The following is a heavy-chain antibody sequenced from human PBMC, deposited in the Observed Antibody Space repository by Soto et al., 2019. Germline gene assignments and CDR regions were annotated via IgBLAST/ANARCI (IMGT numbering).Heavy chain of an antibody. D-gene: IGHD6-19*01. J-gene: IGHJ5*02. CDR2: IYYSGST. CDR3: ARRYSSGWYLWFDP. V-gene: IGHV4-39*01. Sequence: QLQLQESGPGLVKPSETLSLTCTVSGGSISSSSYYWGWIRQPPGKGLEWIGSIYYSGSTYYNPSLKSRVTISVYTSKNQFSLKLSSVTAADTAVYYCARRYSSGWYLWFDPWGQGTLVTVSS. CDR1: GGSISSSSYY.